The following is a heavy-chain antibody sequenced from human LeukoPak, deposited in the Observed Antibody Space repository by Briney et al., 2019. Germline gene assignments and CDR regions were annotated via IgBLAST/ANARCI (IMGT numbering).Heavy chain of an antibody. CDR3: ARLTRAYYDILTGYSPTYYFDY. D-gene: IGHD3-9*01. Sequence: PSETLSLTCTVPGGSISSSSYYWGWIRQPPGKGLEWIGSIYYSGSTYYNPSLKSRVTISVDTSKNQFSLKLSSVTAADTAVYYCARLTRAYYDILTGYSPTYYFDYWGQGTLVTVSS. J-gene: IGHJ4*02. CDR2: IYYSGST. CDR1: GGSISSSSYY. V-gene: IGHV4-39*01.